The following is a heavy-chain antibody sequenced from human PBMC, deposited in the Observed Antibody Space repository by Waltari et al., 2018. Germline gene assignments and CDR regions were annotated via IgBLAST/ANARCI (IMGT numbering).Heavy chain of an antibody. Sequence: EVQLVESGGGLIQPGGSLRLSCAASGFTVSSNYMRWVRQAPGKGLEWVSVIYSGGSTYYADSVKGRFTISRDNSKNTLYLQMNSLRAEDTAVYYCARGSRYNWNEGSFFDYWGQGTLVTVSS. D-gene: IGHD1-20*01. CDR1: GFTVSSNY. V-gene: IGHV3-53*01. CDR2: IYSGGST. CDR3: ARGSRYNWNEGSFFDY. J-gene: IGHJ4*02.